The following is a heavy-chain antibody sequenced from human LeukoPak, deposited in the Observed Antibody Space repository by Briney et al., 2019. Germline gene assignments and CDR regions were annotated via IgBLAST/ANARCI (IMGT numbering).Heavy chain of an antibody. CDR2: IIGTGGFT. CDR1: GLTFSGYA. J-gene: IGHJ4*02. Sequence: GGSLRLSCAASGLTFSGYAMSWVRQAPGKGLQWVSTIIGTGGFTYYADSVMGRFTISRDNSKNTLYLQMNSLRAEDTAIYYCAKTIIDYYASGTYYSSGYFDYWGQGTLVTVSS. CDR3: AKTIIDYYASGTYYSSGYFDY. D-gene: IGHD3-10*01. V-gene: IGHV3-23*01.